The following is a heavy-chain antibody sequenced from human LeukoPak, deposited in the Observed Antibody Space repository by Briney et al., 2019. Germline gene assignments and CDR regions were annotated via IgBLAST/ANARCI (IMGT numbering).Heavy chain of an antibody. CDR3: ARRRQIQLWFSWFDP. CDR1: GGSISSYY. CDR2: IYYSGST. D-gene: IGHD5-18*01. V-gene: IGHV4-59*12. J-gene: IGHJ5*02. Sequence: PSETLSLTCTVSGGSISSYYWSWIRQPPGKGLEWIGNIYYSGSTNYNPSLKSRVTISVDTSKNQFSLKLSSVTAADTAVYYCARRRQIQLWFSWFDPWGQGTLVTVSS.